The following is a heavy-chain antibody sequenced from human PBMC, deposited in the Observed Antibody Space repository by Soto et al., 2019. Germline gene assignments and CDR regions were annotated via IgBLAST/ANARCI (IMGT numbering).Heavy chain of an antibody. CDR1: GFTFSSYA. V-gene: IGHV3-30-3*02. Sequence: QVQLVESGGGVVQPGRSLRLSCAASGFTFSSYAMHWVRQAPGKGLEWVAVISYDGSNKYYADSVKGRFTISRDNSKNTLYLQMNSLRAEDTAVYYCAKNGDTYYFAYWGQGTLVTVSS. J-gene: IGHJ4*02. D-gene: IGHD3-16*01. CDR2: ISYDGSNK. CDR3: AKNGDTYYFAY.